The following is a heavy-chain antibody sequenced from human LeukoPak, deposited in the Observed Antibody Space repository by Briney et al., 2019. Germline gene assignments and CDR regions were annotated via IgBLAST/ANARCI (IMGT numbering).Heavy chain of an antibody. D-gene: IGHD5-12*01. CDR2: ISSSSSYS. J-gene: IGHJ4*02. CDR3: ARLGKGYSGCDY. Sequence: GGSLRLSCAASGFTFSSYSMKWVRQAPGKGLEWGSSISSSSSYSYHADSMQGRFTISRDNAKNSLYLQMHSLGVEDTAIYYCARLGKGYSGCDYWGQGTLVTVSS. CDR1: GFTFSSYS. V-gene: IGHV3-21*01.